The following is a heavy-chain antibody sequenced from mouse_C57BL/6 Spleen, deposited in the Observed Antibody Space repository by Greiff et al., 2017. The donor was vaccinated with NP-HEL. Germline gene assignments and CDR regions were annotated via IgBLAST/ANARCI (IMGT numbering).Heavy chain of an antibody. Sequence: QVQLQQSGAELVKPGASVKISCKASGYAFSSYWMNWVKQRPGKGLEWIGQIYPGDGDTNYNGKFKGKATLTADKSSSTAYMQLSSLTSEDYAVYFCARYDYDDARDYWGQGTSVTVSS. J-gene: IGHJ4*01. CDR2: IYPGDGDT. V-gene: IGHV1-80*01. CDR1: GYAFSSYW. D-gene: IGHD2-4*01. CDR3: ARYDYDDARDY.